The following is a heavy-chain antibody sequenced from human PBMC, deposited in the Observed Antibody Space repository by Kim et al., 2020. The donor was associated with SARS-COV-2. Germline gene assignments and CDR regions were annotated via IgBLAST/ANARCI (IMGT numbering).Heavy chain of an antibody. D-gene: IGHD4-17*01. CDR3: AKELGLTKDTNYGDCFNF. CDR1: GFTFSSYG. CDR2: IWYGGRNT. J-gene: IGHJ4*02. V-gene: IGHV3-33*06. Sequence: GGSLRLSCVASGFTFSSYGMHWVRQAPGKGLEWVAVIWYGGRNTYYADSVKGRFTISRDNSKNTLYLQMNSLRVEDTAVYYCAKELGLTKDTNYGDCFNFWGQGTLVTVSS.